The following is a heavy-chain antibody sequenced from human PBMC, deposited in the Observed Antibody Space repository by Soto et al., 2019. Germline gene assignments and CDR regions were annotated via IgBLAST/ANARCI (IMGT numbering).Heavy chain of an antibody. CDR2: SRDKAQGYST. CDR1: GFTFSDNY. J-gene: IGHJ4*02. Sequence: EVHLVESGGGLVQPGGSLRLSCTGSGFTFSDNYIDWVRQAPGKGLEWVGRSRDKAQGYSTIYAASVKGRFTTSRDESKSSVYLQMNSLKTEDTAIYYCVTRFTAVATARFDYWGQGTLVTVSS. CDR3: VTRFTAVATARFDY. V-gene: IGHV3-72*01. D-gene: IGHD2-21*02.